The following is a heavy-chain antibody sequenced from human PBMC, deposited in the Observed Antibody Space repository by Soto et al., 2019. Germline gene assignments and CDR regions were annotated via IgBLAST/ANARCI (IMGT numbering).Heavy chain of an antibody. CDR3: VTTLGYSYGEQRDD. Sequence: PSETLSLTCTVSGGSISSSSYYWGWIRQPPGKGLEWIGSIYYSGSTYYNPSLKSRVTISVDTSKNQFSLKLSSVTAADTAVYYCVTTLGYSYGEQRDDWGQGTLVTVSS. V-gene: IGHV4-39*01. CDR2: IYYSGST. CDR1: GGSISSSSYY. J-gene: IGHJ4*02. D-gene: IGHD5-18*01.